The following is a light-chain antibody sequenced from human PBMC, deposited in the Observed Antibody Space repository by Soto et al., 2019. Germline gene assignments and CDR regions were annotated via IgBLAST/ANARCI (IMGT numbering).Light chain of an antibody. V-gene: IGKV1-5*01. CDR2: DAS. J-gene: IGKJ5*01. Sequence: DIQITQSPSPLSASVGDTVTITCRASQTISSWLAWYQQKPGKAPTLLIYDASTLERGVPSRFSGTGSGTEFTLSIDSLQPDDFATYYCQQYHTSSITFGQGTRLEIK. CDR1: QTISSW. CDR3: QQYHTSSIT.